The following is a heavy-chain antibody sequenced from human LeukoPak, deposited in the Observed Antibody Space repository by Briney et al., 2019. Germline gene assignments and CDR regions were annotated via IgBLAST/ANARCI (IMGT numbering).Heavy chain of an antibody. J-gene: IGHJ6*02. CDR2: ISWNGVSI. D-gene: IGHD2/OR15-2a*01. V-gene: IGHV3-9*01. Sequence: QTGGSLRLSCAASGFTFDDYAMNWVRQAPGKGLEWVSGISWNGVSIGYADSVKGRFTISRDNAKNSLYLQMNSLRAEDTALYYCGKDSIDNAMDVWGQGTTVTVSS. CDR1: GFTFDDYA. CDR3: GKDSIDNAMDV.